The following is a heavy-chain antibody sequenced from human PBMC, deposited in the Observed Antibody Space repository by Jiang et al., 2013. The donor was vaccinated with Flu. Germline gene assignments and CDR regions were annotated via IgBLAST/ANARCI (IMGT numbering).Heavy chain of an antibody. CDR1: GYTFTSYA. CDR3: ARIKDVLRFLEWLPPYYYYGMDV. Sequence: QSGSELKKPGASVKVSCKASGYTFTSYAMNWVRQAPGQGLEWMGWINTNTGNPTYAQGFTGRFVFSLDTSVSTAYLQISSLKAEDTAVYYCARIKDVLRFLEWLPPYYYYGMDVWGQGTTVTVSS. J-gene: IGHJ6*02. D-gene: IGHD3-3*01. V-gene: IGHV7-4-1*02. CDR2: INTNTGNP.